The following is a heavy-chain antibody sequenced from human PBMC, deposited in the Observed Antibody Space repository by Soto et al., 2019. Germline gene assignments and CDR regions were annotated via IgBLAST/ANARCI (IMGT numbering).Heavy chain of an antibody. CDR2: IGGGGGST. J-gene: IGHJ4*02. V-gene: IGHV3-23*01. D-gene: IGHD3-10*01. CDR3: AKGWVTMVRGALITFFDY. CDR1: GVTFSNYA. Sequence: TGGSLILSCAASGVTFSNYAMSWVRQAPGKGLEWVAVIGGGGGSTYYADSVRGRFAVSRDNSKNSLYLQMDSLRAEDTALYYCAKGWVTMVRGALITFFDYWGQAILATVST.